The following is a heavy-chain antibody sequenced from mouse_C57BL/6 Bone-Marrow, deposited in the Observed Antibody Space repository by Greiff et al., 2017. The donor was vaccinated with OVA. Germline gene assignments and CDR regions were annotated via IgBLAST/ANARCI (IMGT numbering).Heavy chain of an antibody. V-gene: IGHV10-1*01. CDR1: GFSFNTYA. CDR2: IRSKSNNYAT. D-gene: IGHD1-1*01. CDR3: VRQYGSGYYAMDY. Sequence: EVKLVESGGGLVQPKGSLKLSCAASGFSFNTYAMNWVRQAPGKGLEWVARIRSKSNNYATYYADSVKDRFTISRDDSESMLYLQMNNLKTEDTAMYYCVRQYGSGYYAMDYWGQGTSVTVSS. J-gene: IGHJ4*01.